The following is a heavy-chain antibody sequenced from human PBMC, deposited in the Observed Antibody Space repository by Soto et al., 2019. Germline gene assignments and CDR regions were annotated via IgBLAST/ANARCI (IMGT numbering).Heavy chain of an antibody. J-gene: IGHJ4*02. CDR1: GFTFSSYA. D-gene: IGHD6-19*01. CDR3: ANNPQWLVQYYFDY. CDR2: ISGSGGST. Sequence: GSLRLSCAASGFTFSSYAMSWVRQAPGKGLEWVSAISGSGGSTYYADSVKGRFTISRDNSKNTLYLQMNSLRAEDTAVYYCANNPQWLVQYYFDYWGQGTLVTVSS. V-gene: IGHV3-23*01.